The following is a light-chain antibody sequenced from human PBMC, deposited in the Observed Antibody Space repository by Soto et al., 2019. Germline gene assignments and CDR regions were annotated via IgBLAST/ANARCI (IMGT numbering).Light chain of an antibody. CDR1: QSVASY. CDR2: GAS. Sequence: EIVMTQSPATLSVSPGERATLSCRASQSVASYLAWYQQKPGQAPRLLIYGASTRATGVPARFSGSGSGTEVTLTISSRQSEDFAVYYCQQCNEWPLITFGQGTRLEAK. V-gene: IGKV3-15*01. J-gene: IGKJ5*01. CDR3: QQCNEWPLIT.